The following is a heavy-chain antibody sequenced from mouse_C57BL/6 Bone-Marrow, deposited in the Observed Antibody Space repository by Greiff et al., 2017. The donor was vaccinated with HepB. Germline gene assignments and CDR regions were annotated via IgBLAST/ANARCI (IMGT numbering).Heavy chain of an antibody. Sequence: EVQLVESGGGLVKPGGSLKLSCAASGFTFSSYAMSWVRQTPEKRLEWVATISDGGSYTYYPDNVKGRFTISRDNAKNNLYLQMSHLKSEDTAMYYCARDPYYYGSSPFAYWGQGTLVTVSA. CDR3: ARDPYYYGSSPFAY. CDR2: ISDGGSYT. D-gene: IGHD1-1*01. J-gene: IGHJ3*01. V-gene: IGHV5-4*01. CDR1: GFTFSSYA.